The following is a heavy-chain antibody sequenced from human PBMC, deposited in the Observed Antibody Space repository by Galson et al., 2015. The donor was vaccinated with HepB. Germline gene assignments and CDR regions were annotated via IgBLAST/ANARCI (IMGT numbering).Heavy chain of an antibody. J-gene: IGHJ6*02. CDR1: GYTFTGYY. CDR2: INPNSGGT. CDR3: ARVELGPKGYYYGMDV. V-gene: IGHV1-2*06. Sequence: SVKVSCKASGYTFTGYYMHWVRQAPGQGLEWMGRINPNSGGTNYAQKFQGRVTMTRDTSISTAYMELSRLRSDDTAVYYCARVELGPKGYYYGMDVWGQGTTVTVSS. D-gene: IGHD7-27*01.